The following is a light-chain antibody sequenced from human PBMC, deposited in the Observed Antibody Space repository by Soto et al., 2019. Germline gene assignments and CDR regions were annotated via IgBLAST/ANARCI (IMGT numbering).Light chain of an antibody. CDR1: TSNIGAGYD. Sequence: QSVLTQPPSVSGAPRQRVTISCTGSTSNIGAGYDVHWYQQLPGTAPKLFIYANNNRPSGVPDRFSGSKSGTSACLAITGLQADDEADYYCQSYDSSLSGVVFGGGTKLTVL. CDR3: QSYDSSLSGVV. CDR2: ANN. V-gene: IGLV1-40*01. J-gene: IGLJ2*01.